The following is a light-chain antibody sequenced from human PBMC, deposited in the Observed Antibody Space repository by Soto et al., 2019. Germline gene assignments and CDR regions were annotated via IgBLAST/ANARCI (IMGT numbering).Light chain of an antibody. V-gene: IGKV3-11*01. CDR3: QLRNNWPGT. Sequence: EIVLTQSPVTLSLSAGERATLSCRASQSVNTYLAWYQHKPGQAPRLLIYGASNRATGIPPRFSGSGSGTDFTLTISSLEPEDFAVYYCQLRNNWPGTFGQGTKVEIK. CDR1: QSVNTY. J-gene: IGKJ1*01. CDR2: GAS.